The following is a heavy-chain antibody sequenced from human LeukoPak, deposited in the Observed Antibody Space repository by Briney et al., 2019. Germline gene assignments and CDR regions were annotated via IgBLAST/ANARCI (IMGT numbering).Heavy chain of an antibody. V-gene: IGHV4-39*01. J-gene: IGHJ6*02. CDR2: IYYSGST. Sequence: SETLPLTCTVSGGSISSSSYYWGWFRQPPGKRLEWIGNIYYSGSTYYNPSLKSRVTISVDTSKNQFSLKLSSVTAADTAVYYCASPGYCSGGRCYGMDVWGQGTTVTVSS. CDR1: GGSISSSSYY. D-gene: IGHD2-15*01. CDR3: ASPGYCSGGRCYGMDV.